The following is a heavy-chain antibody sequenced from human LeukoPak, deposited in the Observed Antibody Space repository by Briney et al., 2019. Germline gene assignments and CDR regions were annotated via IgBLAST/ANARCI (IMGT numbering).Heavy chain of an antibody. V-gene: IGHV4-31*03. CDR1: GGSISSGGYY. D-gene: IGHD2-8*01. Sequence: SQTLSLTCTVSGGSISSGGYYWSWIRQHPGKGLEWIGYIYYSGSTYYNPSLKSRVTISVDTSKNQFSLKLSSVTAADTAVYYCARAMTNRGSYYFDYWGQGTLVTVSS. CDR3: ARAMTNRGSYYFDY. CDR2: IYYSGST. J-gene: IGHJ4*02.